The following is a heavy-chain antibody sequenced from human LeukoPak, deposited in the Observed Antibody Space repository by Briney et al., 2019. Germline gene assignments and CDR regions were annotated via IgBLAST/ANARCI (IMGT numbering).Heavy chain of an antibody. D-gene: IGHD3-3*01. J-gene: IGHJ3*02. CDR1: GYTLTELS. CDR3: ATERITIFGVVTDAFDI. CDR2: FDPEDGET. V-gene: IGHV1-24*01. Sequence: ASVKVSCKVSGYTLTELSMHWMRQAPGKGLEWMGGFDPEDGETIYAQKFQGRVTMTEDTSTDTAYMELSSLRSEDTAVYYCATERITIFGVVTDAFDIWGQGTMVTVSS.